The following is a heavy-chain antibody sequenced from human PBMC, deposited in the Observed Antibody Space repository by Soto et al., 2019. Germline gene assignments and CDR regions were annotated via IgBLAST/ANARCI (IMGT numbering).Heavy chain of an antibody. D-gene: IGHD2-15*01. J-gene: IGHJ4*02. CDR2: INPSGST. Sequence: QVQLVQSGAEVKKPGASVKVSCKASGYTFTNYYMHWVRQAPGQGLEWMGIINPSGSTTYAQKFQGRLSMTRDTSTSIVYMELSSLRSEDTAVYYCTRVYCSGGGCYSIDSWGQGTLVTVSS. CDR3: TRVYCSGGGCYSIDS. CDR1: GYTFTNYY. V-gene: IGHV1-46*03.